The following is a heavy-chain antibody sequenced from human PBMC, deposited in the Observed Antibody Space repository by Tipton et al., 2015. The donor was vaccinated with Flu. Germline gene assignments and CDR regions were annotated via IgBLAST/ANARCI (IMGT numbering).Heavy chain of an antibody. J-gene: IGHJ4*02. CDR2: ISHNGSRI. Sequence: SLRLSCAASGFSFDIYPMHWARQAPGKGLEWVAVISHNGSRIYNADSAEGRFTISRDNAINTLYLQIHSLRPEDTAVYYCARELIRSYGSGRVSLGVWGQGTLVPVPS. CDR1: GFSFDIYP. CDR3: ARELIRSYGSGRVSLGV. V-gene: IGHV3-30-3*01. D-gene: IGHD3-16*01.